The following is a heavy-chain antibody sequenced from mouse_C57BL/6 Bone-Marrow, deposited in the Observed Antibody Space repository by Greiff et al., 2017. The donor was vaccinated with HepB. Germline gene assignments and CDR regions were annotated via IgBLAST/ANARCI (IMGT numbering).Heavy chain of an antibody. Sequence: VQLKESGPVLVKPGASVKMSCKASGYTFTDYYMNWVKQSHGKSLEWIGVINPYNGGTSYNQKFKGKATLTVDKSSSTAYMELNSLTSEDAAVYYCARGRGYYDYGYVDVWGTGTTVTVSS. CDR3: ARGRGYYDYGYVDV. CDR2: INPYNGGT. J-gene: IGHJ1*03. D-gene: IGHD2-4*01. V-gene: IGHV1-19*01. CDR1: GYTFTDYY.